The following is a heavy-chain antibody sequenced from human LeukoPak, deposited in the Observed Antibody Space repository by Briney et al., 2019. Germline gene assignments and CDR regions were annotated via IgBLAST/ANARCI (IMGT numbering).Heavy chain of an antibody. CDR2: IYPGDSDT. Sequence: GESLKISCKGSGYTFTSYWIGWVRQMPGKGLEWMGIIYPGDSDTRYSPSFQDQVTISADKSISTAYLQWSSLKASDTAMYYCARRGFGELTANDYWGQGTLVTVSS. CDR3: ARRGFGELTANDY. CDR1: GYTFTSYW. V-gene: IGHV5-51*01. J-gene: IGHJ4*02. D-gene: IGHD3-10*01.